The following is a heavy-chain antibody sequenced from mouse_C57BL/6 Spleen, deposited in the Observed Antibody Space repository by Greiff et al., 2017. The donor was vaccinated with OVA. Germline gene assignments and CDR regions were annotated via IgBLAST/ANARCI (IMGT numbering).Heavy chain of an antibody. J-gene: IGHJ4*01. CDR1: GYAFSSSW. D-gene: IGHD2-3*01. V-gene: IGHV1-82*01. CDR2: IYPGDGDT. CDR3: ARYDGFYAMDY. Sequence: VKLMESGPELVKPGASVKISCKASGYAFSSSWMNWVKQRPGKGLEWIGRIYPGDGDTNYNGKFKGKATLTADKSSSTAYMQLSSLTSEDSAVYFCARYDGFYAMDYWGQGTSVTVSS.